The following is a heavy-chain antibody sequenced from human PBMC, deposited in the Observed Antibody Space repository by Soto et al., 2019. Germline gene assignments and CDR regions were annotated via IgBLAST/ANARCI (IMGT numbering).Heavy chain of an antibody. CDR1: GFTFSTYW. CDR3: VGLHLDIAR. D-gene: IGHD2-15*01. J-gene: IGHJ4*02. V-gene: IGHV3-74*01. CDR2: VSSDGSTT. Sequence: EVQLLESGGGLVQPGGSLRLSCAASGFTFSTYWMHWVRQAPGKGLVWISRVSSDGSTTTYADSVKGRFTISRDNAKHTVYLQMNSLRAEDTAVYYCVGLHLDIARWGQGTVVTVSS.